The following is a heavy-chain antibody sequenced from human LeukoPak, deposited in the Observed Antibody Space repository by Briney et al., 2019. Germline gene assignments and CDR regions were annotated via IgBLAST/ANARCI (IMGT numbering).Heavy chain of an antibody. CDR3: TSDDPVNRS. CDR2: VKSKADDGTT. V-gene: IGHV3-15*01. Sequence: PGGSLRLSCEASGFSFTNTWMSWVRQAPGKGLEWVGRVKSKADDGTTDYAAPVKGRFTISRDDSKNMLFLQMNTLKTEDTAVYYCTSDDPVNRSWGKGTLVTVSS. J-gene: IGHJ4*02. D-gene: IGHD2/OR15-2a*01. CDR1: GFSFTNTW.